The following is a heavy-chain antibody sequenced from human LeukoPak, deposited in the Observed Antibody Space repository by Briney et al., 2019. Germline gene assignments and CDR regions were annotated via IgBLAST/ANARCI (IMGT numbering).Heavy chain of an antibody. CDR3: ARTYGDYVYILGY. D-gene: IGHD4-17*01. Sequence: GGTLRLSFPASGLTVSRNNMSWVPQAPGKGLEWVSVIYSGGSTYYADSVKGRFTISRDISKNTVYLQMNSLRAEDTAVYYCARTYGDYVYILGYWGQGTLVTVSS. CDR2: IYSGGST. J-gene: IGHJ4*02. CDR1: GLTVSRNN. V-gene: IGHV3-53*01.